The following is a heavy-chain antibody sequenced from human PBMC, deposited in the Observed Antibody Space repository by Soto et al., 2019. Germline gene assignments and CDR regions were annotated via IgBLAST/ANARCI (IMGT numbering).Heavy chain of an antibody. CDR1: GGTFSSYT. CDR3: AIDRYCTNGVCYTRQIFDY. Sequence: ASVKVSCKASGGTFSSYTISWVRQAPGQGLEWMGRIIPILGIANYAQKFQGRVTITADKSTSTAYMELSSLRSEDTAVYYCAIDRYCTNGVCYTRQIFDYWGQGTLVTVSS. J-gene: IGHJ4*02. CDR2: IIPILGIA. D-gene: IGHD2-8*01. V-gene: IGHV1-69*02.